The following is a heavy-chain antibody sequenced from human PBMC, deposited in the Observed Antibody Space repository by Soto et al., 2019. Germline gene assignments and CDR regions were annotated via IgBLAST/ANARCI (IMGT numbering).Heavy chain of an antibody. CDR1: GGSFDDFY. D-gene: IGHD3-10*01. Sequence: PSETLSLTCAFYGGSFDDFYWSWVRHSPGKGLEWVGEISHDGGTNYSPSLASRVSISVDTSKNQFSLHLRSVTAADTGLYYCARGQLVWYGDLTPYHRDMDVWGQGTTVTVSS. J-gene: IGHJ6*02. CDR2: ISHDGGT. V-gene: IGHV4-34*01. CDR3: ARGQLVWYGDLTPYHRDMDV.